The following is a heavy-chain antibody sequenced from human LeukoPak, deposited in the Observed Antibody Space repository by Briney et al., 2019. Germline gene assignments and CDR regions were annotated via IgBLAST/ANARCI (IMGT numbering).Heavy chain of an antibody. V-gene: IGHV4-59*12. CDR2: IYYSGTT. J-gene: IGHJ5*02. CDR1: GGSISSYY. Sequence: SETLSLTCTVSGGSISSYYWSWIRQPPEKGLEWIGYIYYSGTTNYNPSLKSRVTISVDTSKNQFSLKLSSVTAADTAVYYCARGIGTTGTTWYNWFDPWGQGTLVTVSS. CDR3: ARGIGTTGTTWYNWFDP. D-gene: IGHD1-1*01.